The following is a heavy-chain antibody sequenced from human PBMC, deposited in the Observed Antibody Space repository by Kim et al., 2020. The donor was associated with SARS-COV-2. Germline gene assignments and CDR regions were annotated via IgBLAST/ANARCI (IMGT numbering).Heavy chain of an antibody. D-gene: IGHD2-15*01. CDR2: ISYDGSNK. J-gene: IGHJ4*02. CDR1: GFTFSSYA. Sequence: GGSLRLSCAASGFTFSSYAMHWVRQAPGKGLEWVAVISYDGSNKYYADSVKGRFTISRDNSKNTLYLQMNSLRAEDTAVYYCARTFGGTGYWGQGTLVTV. V-gene: IGHV3-30*04. CDR3: ARTFGGTGY.